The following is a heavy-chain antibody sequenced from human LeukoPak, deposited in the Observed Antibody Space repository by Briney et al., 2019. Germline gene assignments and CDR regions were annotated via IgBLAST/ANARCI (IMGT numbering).Heavy chain of an antibody. CDR3: AKDRSQWLVWDKYYFDY. J-gene: IGHJ4*02. CDR1: GFTFSSYA. Sequence: GGALRLSCAASGFTFSSYAMSWVRQAPGKGLEWVSAISGSGGSTYYADSVKGRFTISRDNSKNTLYLQMNSLRAEDTAVYYCAKDRSQWLVWDKYYFDYWGQGTLVTVSS. CDR2: ISGSGGST. D-gene: IGHD6-19*01. V-gene: IGHV3-23*01.